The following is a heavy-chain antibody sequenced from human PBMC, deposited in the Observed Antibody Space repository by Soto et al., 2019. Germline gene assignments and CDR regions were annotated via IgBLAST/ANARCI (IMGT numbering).Heavy chain of an antibody. J-gene: IGHJ6*02. CDR2: ISGSGGST. D-gene: IGHD4-17*01. V-gene: IGHV3-23*01. CDR3: ETHDYGDYDCYYGMDV. CDR1: GFTFSSYA. Sequence: GGSLRLSCAACGFTFSSYAMSWVRQAPGKGLEWVSAISGSGGSTYYADSVKGRFTISRDNSKNTLYLQMNSLRAEDTAVYYCETHDYGDYDCYYGMDVWGQGTTVTVSS.